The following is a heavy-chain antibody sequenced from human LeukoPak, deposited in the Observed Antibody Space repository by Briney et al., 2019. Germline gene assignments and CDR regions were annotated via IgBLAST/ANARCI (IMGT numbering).Heavy chain of an antibody. CDR3: ARVFGGPQNYDYVWGSYPYFDY. CDR2: ISSSGSYI. Sequence: GGSLRLSCAASGFTFSTYTMNWVRQAPRRGLEWVSSISSSGSYIYYADSVKGRFTISRDNAKNSLYLQMNSLRAEDTAVYYCARVFGGPQNYDYVWGSYPYFDYWGQGTLVTVSS. CDR1: GFTFSTYT. V-gene: IGHV3-21*01. J-gene: IGHJ4*02. D-gene: IGHD3-16*01.